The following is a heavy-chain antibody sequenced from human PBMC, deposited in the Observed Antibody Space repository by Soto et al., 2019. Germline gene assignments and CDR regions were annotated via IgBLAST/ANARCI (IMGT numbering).Heavy chain of an antibody. Sequence: SETLSLTCTVSGGSISSYYWSWIRQPPGKGLEWIGYTYYSGSTNYNPSLKSRVTISVDTSKNQFSLKLSSVTAADTAVYYCARRVIAAAGTGWFDPWGQGTLVTVSS. CDR3: ARRVIAAAGTGWFDP. V-gene: IGHV4-59*01. J-gene: IGHJ5*02. CDR2: TYYSGST. CDR1: GGSISSYY. D-gene: IGHD6-13*01.